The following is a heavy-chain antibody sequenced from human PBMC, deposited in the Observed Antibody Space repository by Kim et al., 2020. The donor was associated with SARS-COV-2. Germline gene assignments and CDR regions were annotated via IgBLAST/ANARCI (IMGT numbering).Heavy chain of an antibody. J-gene: IGHJ6*02. D-gene: IGHD3-10*01. Sequence: ASVKVSCKASGYTFTSYAMHWVRQAPGQRLEWMGWINAGNGNTKYSQKFQGRVTITRDTSASTAYMELSSLRSEDTAVYYCARGGYYGSGSNYYYYGMDVWGQGTTVTVSS. CDR3: ARGGYYGSGSNYYYYGMDV. CDR2: INAGNGNT. V-gene: IGHV1-3*01. CDR1: GYTFTSYA.